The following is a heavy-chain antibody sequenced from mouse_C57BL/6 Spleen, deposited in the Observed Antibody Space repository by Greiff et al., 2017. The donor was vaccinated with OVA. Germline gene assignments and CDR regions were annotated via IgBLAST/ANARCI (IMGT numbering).Heavy chain of an antibody. CDR1: GYSITSGYY. D-gene: IGHD2-5*01. CDR3: ARDSYYSILYAMDY. CDR2: ISYDGSN. V-gene: IGHV3-6*01. J-gene: IGHJ4*01. Sequence: EVKVEESGPGLVKPSQSLSLTCSVTGYSITSGYYWNWIRQFPGNKLEWMGYISYDGSNNYNPSLKNRISITRDTSKNQFFLKLNSVTTEDTATYYCARDSYYSILYAMDYWGQGTSVTVSS.